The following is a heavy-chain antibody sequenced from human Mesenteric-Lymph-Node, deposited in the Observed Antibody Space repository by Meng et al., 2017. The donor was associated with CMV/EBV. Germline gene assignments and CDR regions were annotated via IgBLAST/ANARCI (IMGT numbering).Heavy chain of an antibody. Sequence: ASVKVSCKASGYTFTSYYMHWVRQAPGQGLEWMGIINPSGGSTSYEQKFQGRVTMTRDTSTSTVYMELSSLRFEDTAVYYCAREKIRFLEWFPWGQGTLVTVSS. V-gene: IGHV1-46*01. J-gene: IGHJ5*02. CDR3: AREKIRFLEWFP. CDR2: INPSGGST. D-gene: IGHD3-3*01. CDR1: GYTFTSYY.